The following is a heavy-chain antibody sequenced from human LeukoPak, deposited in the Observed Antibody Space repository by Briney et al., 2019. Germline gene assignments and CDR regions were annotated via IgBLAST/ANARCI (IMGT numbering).Heavy chain of an antibody. CDR2: MSFDGGYK. D-gene: IGHD2-21*01. Sequence: GGSLRLSCAGSGFYFSNYGVHWVRQAPGKGLEWVASMSFDGGYKFYADSVKGRITMSGDTSKNTRYLQMNSLRGEDTAVYYCTKDAYERDGYGDHLRDFMDVWGQGTTVTVSS. V-gene: IGHV3-30*18. CDR3: TKDAYERDGYGDHLRDFMDV. J-gene: IGHJ6*02. CDR1: GFYFSNYG.